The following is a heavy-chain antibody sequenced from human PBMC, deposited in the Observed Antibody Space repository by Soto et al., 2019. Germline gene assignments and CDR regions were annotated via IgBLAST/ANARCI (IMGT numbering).Heavy chain of an antibody. CDR2: IYYSGST. J-gene: IGHJ4*02. V-gene: IGHV4-30-4*01. Sequence: SETLSLTCTVSGGSISSGDYYWSWIRQPPGKGLEWIGYIYYSGSTYYNPSLKSRVTISVDTSKNQFSLKLSSVTAADTAVYYCARDCRDLYYYDSSGYCHPSDYWGQGTLVTASS. D-gene: IGHD3-22*01. CDR1: GGSISSGDYY. CDR3: ARDCRDLYYYDSSGYCHPSDY.